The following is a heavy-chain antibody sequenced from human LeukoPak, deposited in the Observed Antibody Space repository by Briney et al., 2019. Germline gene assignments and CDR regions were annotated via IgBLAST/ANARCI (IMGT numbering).Heavy chain of an antibody. CDR1: GFTFSSYW. CDR2: INSDGSTT. Sequence: GGSLRLSCATSGFTFSSYWMHWVRQAPGKGLVWVSRINSDGSTTSYADFVQGRFTISRDNAKNTLFLQMDSLKAEDTAVYYCARVYHYFGLEKYYRTLDYWGQGTLVTVSS. CDR3: ARVYHYFGLEKYYRTLDY. J-gene: IGHJ4*02. D-gene: IGHD3-10*01. V-gene: IGHV3-74*01.